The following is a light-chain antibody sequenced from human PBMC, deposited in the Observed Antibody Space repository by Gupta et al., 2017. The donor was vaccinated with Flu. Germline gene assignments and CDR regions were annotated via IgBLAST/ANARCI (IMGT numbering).Light chain of an antibody. CDR1: SSNIASNT. CDR2: ASN. V-gene: IGLV1-44*01. Sequence: QSVLTQPPSASGTHGQRVTISCSGSSSNIASNTVNWYQQLPGTAPKLLLYASNQRPSGVPDRFSGYRSENSATLAISGLESDDEADYYCEAWDDSLSGLVFGGGTKLTVL. CDR3: EAWDDSLSGLV. J-gene: IGLJ2*01.